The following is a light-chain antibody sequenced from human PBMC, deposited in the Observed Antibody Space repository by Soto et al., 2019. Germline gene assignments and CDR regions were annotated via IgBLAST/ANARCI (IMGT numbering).Light chain of an antibody. CDR3: SSYTSRDTVI. J-gene: IGLJ2*01. V-gene: IGLV2-14*01. CDR1: SSDVGAYDH. Sequence: QSALTQPASVSGSPGQSITIPCSGTSSDVGAYDHVSWYQQYPGKAPKFIIFEISNRPSGISSRFSGSRSGNTASLTISRLQAEDEAYYYCSSYTSRDTVIFGGGTKVTVL. CDR2: EIS.